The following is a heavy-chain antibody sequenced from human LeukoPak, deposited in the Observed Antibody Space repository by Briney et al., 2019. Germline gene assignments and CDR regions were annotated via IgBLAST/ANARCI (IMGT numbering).Heavy chain of an antibody. CDR2: INPSGGST. V-gene: IGHV1-46*01. Sequence: GASVKVSCKASGYTFTSYYIHWVRQAPGQGLEWMGIINPSGGSTSYAQKFQGRVTMTRDTSTSTVYMELSSLRSEDTAVYYCARDMRIVGGVGGVDCWGQGTLVTVSS. J-gene: IGHJ4*02. D-gene: IGHD3-22*01. CDR3: ARDMRIVGGVGGVDC. CDR1: GYTFTSYY.